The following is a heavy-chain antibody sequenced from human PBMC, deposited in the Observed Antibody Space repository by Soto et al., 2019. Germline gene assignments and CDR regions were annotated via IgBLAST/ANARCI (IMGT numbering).Heavy chain of an antibody. CDR3: ARHGFYGDYSSNYFDP. J-gene: IGHJ5*02. Sequence: GESLKISCKGSGYSFTNYWIAWVRQMPGKGLEYMGIIYPSDSTTRYSPSFQGQVTISADKSISTAYLQWNSLKATDTAMYYCARHGFYGDYSSNYFDPWGQGTLVTVSS. D-gene: IGHD4-17*01. V-gene: IGHV5-51*01. CDR1: GYSFTNYW. CDR2: IYPSDSTT.